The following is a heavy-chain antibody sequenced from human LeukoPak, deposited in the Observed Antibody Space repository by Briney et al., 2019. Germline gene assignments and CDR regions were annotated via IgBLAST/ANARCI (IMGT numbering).Heavy chain of an antibody. J-gene: IGHJ4*02. CDR1: GFTFSSNW. CDR3: ARGPEMATTYFDY. V-gene: IGHV3-7*03. CDR2: IKQDGSEK. D-gene: IGHD5-24*01. Sequence: GGSLRLSCAASGFTFSSNWMSWVRQAPGKGLEWVANIKQDGSEKYHVDSVKGRFTISRDNAKNSLYLQMNSLRAADTAVYYCARGPEMATTYFDYWGQGILVTVSS.